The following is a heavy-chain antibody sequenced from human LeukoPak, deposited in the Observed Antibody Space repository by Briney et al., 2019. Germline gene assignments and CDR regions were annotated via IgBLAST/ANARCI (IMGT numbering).Heavy chain of an antibody. CDR2: IQYDGSNK. J-gene: IGHJ4*02. D-gene: IGHD6-19*01. Sequence: GGSLRLSCAASGFTFSSYWMSWVRQAPGKGLEWVAFIQYDGSNKYYADSVKGRFTISRDNSKNTLYLQMNSLRVEDSAVYYCTRRGAVAGTLDYWGQGTLVTVSS. CDR3: TRRGAVAGTLDY. V-gene: IGHV3-30*03. CDR1: GFTFSSYW.